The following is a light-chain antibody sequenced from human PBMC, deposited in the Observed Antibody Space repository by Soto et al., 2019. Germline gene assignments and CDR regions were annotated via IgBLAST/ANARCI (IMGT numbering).Light chain of an antibody. CDR3: SSYKSSRTYV. CDR1: ISDVGGYNY. J-gene: IGLJ1*01. Sequence: QSVLTQPASVSGSPGQSITISCTGTISDVGGYNYVSWYQQHPGKAPKLMIFDVSNRPSGVSNRFSGSKSGYTASLTISGLQAEDEADYYCSSYKSSRTYVFGTGTKVTVL. V-gene: IGLV2-14*03. CDR2: DVS.